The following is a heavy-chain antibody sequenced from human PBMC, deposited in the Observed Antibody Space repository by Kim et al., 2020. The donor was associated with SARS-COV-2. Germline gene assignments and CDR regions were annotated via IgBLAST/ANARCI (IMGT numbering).Heavy chain of an antibody. V-gene: IGHV4-30-2*01. CDR1: GGSISSGGYS. CDR3: ARAASYSNAPYYWYFDL. D-gene: IGHD4-4*01. J-gene: IGHJ2*01. Sequence: SETLSLTCAVSGGSISSGGYSWSWIRQPPGKGLEWIGYIYHSGSTYYNPSLKSRVTISVDRSKNQFSLKLSSVTAADTAVYYCARAASYSNAPYYWYFDLWGRGTLVTVSS. CDR2: IYHSGST.